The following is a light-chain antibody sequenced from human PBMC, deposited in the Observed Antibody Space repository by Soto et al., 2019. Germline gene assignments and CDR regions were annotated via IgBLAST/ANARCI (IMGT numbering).Light chain of an antibody. CDR2: GAS. CDR1: QSVSSN. J-gene: IGKJ4*01. CDR3: QQYNTWPLT. Sequence: EIVMTQSPATLSVSPGERATLSCRARQSVSSNLAWYQQKPGQPPRLLIYGASTRATGIPARFSGSGSETDFTLTISILQSEDFAVYYCQQYNTWPLTFGAGTKVDIK. V-gene: IGKV3-15*01.